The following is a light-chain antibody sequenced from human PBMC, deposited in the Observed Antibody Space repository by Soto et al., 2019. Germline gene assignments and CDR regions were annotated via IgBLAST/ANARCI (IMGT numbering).Light chain of an antibody. J-gene: IGKJ5*01. CDR3: QQLNSYTFT. V-gene: IGKV1-9*01. CDR2: EAS. Sequence: IQLTQSPSSLSASIGDRVTITCRGSQGIRSSLAWYQQEPGKAPKLVIYEASTLQSGVLSRFSGRGSGTDFTLTISGLQPEDFATYYCQQLNSYTFTFGQGTRLEIK. CDR1: QGIRSS.